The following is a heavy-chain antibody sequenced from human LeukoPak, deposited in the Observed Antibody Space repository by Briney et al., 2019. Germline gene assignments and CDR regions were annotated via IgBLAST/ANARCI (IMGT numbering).Heavy chain of an antibody. CDR2: IYYSGST. CDR1: GGSISSYH. V-gene: IGHV4-39*02. D-gene: IGHD2-15*01. J-gene: IGHJ6*03. CDR3: AREVGAAYYYYYYYMDV. Sequence: PSETLSLTCTVSGGSISSYHWGWIRQPPGKGLEWIGSIYYSGSTYYNPSLKSRVTISVDTSKNQFSLKLSSVTAADTAVYYCAREVGAAYYYYYYYMDVWGKGTTVTISS.